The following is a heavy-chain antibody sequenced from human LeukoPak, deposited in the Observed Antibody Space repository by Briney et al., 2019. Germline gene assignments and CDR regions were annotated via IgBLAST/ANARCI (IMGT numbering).Heavy chain of an antibody. CDR3: ARDLKPRRGIAAAGPPARWFDP. CDR1: GFTCSSYS. CDR2: ISDSGNYI. D-gene: IGHD6-13*01. V-gene: IGHV3-21*01. J-gene: IGHJ5*02. Sequence: GGSLRLSCAASGFTCSSYSMNWVRQAPGKGLEWVSSISDSGNYIYYTASVKGRFTISRDNAKNSLYLQMNSLRAEDTAVYYCARDLKPRRGIAAAGPPARWFDPWGLGTLVTVSS.